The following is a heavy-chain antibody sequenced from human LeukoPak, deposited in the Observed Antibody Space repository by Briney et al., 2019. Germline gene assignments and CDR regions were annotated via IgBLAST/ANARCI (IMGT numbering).Heavy chain of an antibody. D-gene: IGHD6-13*01. V-gene: IGHV1-18*01. J-gene: IGHJ6*02. CDR1: GYTFTSYG. Sequence: VASVKVSCKASGYTFTSYGISWVRQAPGQGLEWMGWISAYNGNTNYAQKLQGRVTMTTDTSTSTAYMELRSLRSDDTAVYYCARFLIAAAGTWYGMDVWGQGTTVTVSS. CDR3: ARFLIAAAGTWYGMDV. CDR2: ISAYNGNT.